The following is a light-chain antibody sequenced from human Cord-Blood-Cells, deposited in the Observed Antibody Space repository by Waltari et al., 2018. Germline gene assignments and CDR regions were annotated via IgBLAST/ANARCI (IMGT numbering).Light chain of an antibody. Sequence: AIRMTQSPSSLSASTGDRVTITCRASQGISSYLAWYQQKPGKAHKLLIYAASTLQSGVPSRFGGSGSGTDFTLTISCLQSEDFATYYCQQYYSYPRTFGQGTKVEIK. CDR2: AAS. CDR1: QGISSY. J-gene: IGKJ1*01. CDR3: QQYYSYPRT. V-gene: IGKV1-8*01.